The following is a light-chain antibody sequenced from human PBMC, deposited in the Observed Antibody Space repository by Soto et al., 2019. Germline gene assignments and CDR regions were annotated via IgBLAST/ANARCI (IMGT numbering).Light chain of an antibody. CDR2: GAS. J-gene: IGKJ1*01. CDR1: QSVSSSY. CDR3: QQYGSSPRT. V-gene: IGKV3-20*01. Sequence: EIVLTQSPSTLSLSPGARPTLSCRASQSVSSSYLAWYQQKTGQAPRLXIYGASSRATGIPDRFSGSGSGTDFTLTISRLETEDFAVYYCQQYGSSPRTFGQGTKVDIK.